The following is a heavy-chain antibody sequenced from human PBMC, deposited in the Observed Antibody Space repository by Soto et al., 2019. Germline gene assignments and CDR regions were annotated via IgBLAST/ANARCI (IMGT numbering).Heavy chain of an antibody. CDR3: ARVRKYCSGTSCYLDP. D-gene: IGHD2-2*01. J-gene: IGHJ5*02. CDR2: IHHSGTT. Sequence: QVQLQESGPGLVKPSETLSLTCAVSGGSISSSNWWHWVRQPPGKGLEWIGEIHHSGTTNYNPSLRSRVAISVDESKNQFSLNLNSVTAADTAVYYRARVRKYCSGTSCYLDPWGQGTLVTVCS. CDR1: GGSISSSNW. V-gene: IGHV4-4*02.